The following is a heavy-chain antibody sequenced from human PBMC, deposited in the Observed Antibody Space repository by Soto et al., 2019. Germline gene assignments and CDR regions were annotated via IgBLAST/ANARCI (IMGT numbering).Heavy chain of an antibody. V-gene: IGHV1-2*02. J-gene: IGHJ4*02. Sequence: ASVKVSCKASGYTFTGHFIHWVRQAPEQGPEWMGEIGPESGATRYAQKFQGRVTMTRDMSITTVYMELNNLSPDDTAVYYCGRGRSGQIVVFYWGQGTPVTVSS. CDR3: GRGRSGQIVVFY. CDR2: IGPESGAT. CDR1: GYTFTGHF. D-gene: IGHD1-26*01.